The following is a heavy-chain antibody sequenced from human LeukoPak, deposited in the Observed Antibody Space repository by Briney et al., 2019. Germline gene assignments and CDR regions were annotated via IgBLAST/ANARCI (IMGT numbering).Heavy chain of an antibody. V-gene: IGHV1-2*06. J-gene: IGHJ6*03. CDR1: GYTFTGYY. Sequence: ASVKVSCKASGYTFTGYYMHWVRQAPGQGREWMGRINPNSGGTNYAQKFQGRVTMTRDTSISTAYMELSRLRSDDTAVYYCARLDIVVVVADMDVWGKGTTVTVSS. CDR2: INPNSGGT. CDR3: ARLDIVVVVADMDV. D-gene: IGHD2-15*01.